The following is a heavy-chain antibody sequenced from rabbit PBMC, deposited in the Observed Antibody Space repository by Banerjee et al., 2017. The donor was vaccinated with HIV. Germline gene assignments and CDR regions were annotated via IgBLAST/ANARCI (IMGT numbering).Heavy chain of an antibody. D-gene: IGHD4-1*01. CDR1: GFDLSSGSY. J-gene: IGHJ4*01. V-gene: IGHV1S40*01. Sequence: KETGGGLVKPGASLTLTCTASGFDLSSGSYMCWVRQAPGKGLEWIGCIYGDNSGITYYASWAKGRFTISKASSTTVTLQMTSLTAADTATYFCARDLAGVIGWNFNLWGPGTLVTVS. CDR2: IYGDNSGIT. CDR3: ARDLAGVIGWNFNL.